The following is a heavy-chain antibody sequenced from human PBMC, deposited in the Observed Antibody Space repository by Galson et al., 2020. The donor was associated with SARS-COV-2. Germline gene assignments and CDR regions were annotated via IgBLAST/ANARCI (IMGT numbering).Heavy chain of an antibody. D-gene: IGHD2-15*01. CDR1: GDSISSDY. J-gene: IGHJ3*01. CDR3: AREFCSGGACGVFDV. Sequence: SQTLSLTCRASGDSISSDYWNWIRPPPGKGLEWIGRLFYSGSTNSNPALKSRVTISVDTSKTQFSLMLSSVTAADTATYYCAREFCSGGACGVFDVWGPGTMVTVSS. CDR2: LFYSGST. V-gene: IGHV4-59*01.